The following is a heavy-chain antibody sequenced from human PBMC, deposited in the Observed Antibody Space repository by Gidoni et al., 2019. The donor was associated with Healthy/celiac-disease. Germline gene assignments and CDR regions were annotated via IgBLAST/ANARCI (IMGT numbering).Heavy chain of an antibody. CDR2: IDHSGST. J-gene: IGHJ6*02. Sequence: QLQLQESGSGLVKPSQTLSLTCAVSGGSISSGGYSWSWIRQPPGKGLELIGYIDHSGSTYYNPSLKSRVTISVDRSKNQFSLKLSSVTAADTAVYYCARGYYDSSGPNVMDVWGQGTTVTVSS. D-gene: IGHD3-22*01. CDR3: ARGYYDSSGPNVMDV. CDR1: GGSISSGGYS. V-gene: IGHV4-30-2*01.